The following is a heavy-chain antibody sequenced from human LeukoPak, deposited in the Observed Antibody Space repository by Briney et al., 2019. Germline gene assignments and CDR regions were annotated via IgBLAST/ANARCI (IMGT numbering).Heavy chain of an antibody. J-gene: IGHJ4*02. Sequence: GGSLTLSCAASGFTFSSYGIHWVRQAPGKGLEWVAFIRSDGRNEYYADSVEGRFTISRDNSRNILYLQLCTLTPEDTAVLGRMTTPPVLGHWGQGTLVTVSS. V-gene: IGHV3-30*02. D-gene: IGHD1-1*01. CDR2: IRSDGRNE. CDR3: MTTPPVLGH. CDR1: GFTFSSYG.